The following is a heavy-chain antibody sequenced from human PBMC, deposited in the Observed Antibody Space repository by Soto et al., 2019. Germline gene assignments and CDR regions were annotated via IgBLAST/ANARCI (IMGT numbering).Heavy chain of an antibody. CDR2: IRSKANSYAT. Sequence: EVQLVESGGGLVQPGGSLKLSCAASGFSFSGSAMHWVRQASGKGLEWVGRIRSKANSYATIYAASVKGRFTISRDDSRNTANRQMHSLKTEDTAVYYCTRPGDSNGYTFDYWGQGTLVTVSS. D-gene: IGHD3-22*01. V-gene: IGHV3-73*02. CDR3: TRPGDSNGYTFDY. CDR1: GFSFSGSA. J-gene: IGHJ4*02.